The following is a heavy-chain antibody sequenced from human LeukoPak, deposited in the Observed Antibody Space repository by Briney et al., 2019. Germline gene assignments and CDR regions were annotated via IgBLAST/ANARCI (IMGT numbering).Heavy chain of an antibody. CDR2: IYYSGNN. D-gene: IGHD3-3*01. J-gene: IGHJ5*02. CDR1: GGPLSSHY. Sequence: SETLSLTCTVSGGPLSSHYWSWLPQPPGKGLKGFGNIYYSGNNNYTPSLKSRFAISVNTSMSRFSLKLTSVTAADTAVYYCARLQGTYYDFWSGYPREGWFGRWGHGTLVT. V-gene: IGHV4-59*11. CDR3: ARLQGTYYDFWSGYPREGWFGR.